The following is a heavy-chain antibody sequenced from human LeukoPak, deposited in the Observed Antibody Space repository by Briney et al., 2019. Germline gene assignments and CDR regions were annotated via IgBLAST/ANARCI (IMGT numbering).Heavy chain of an antibody. CDR1: GGTFSSYA. V-gene: IGHV1-69*04. D-gene: IGHD2-2*02. CDR3: ARESGRVVPAAITPDYGMDV. Sequence: SVKVSCKASGGTFSSYAISWVRQAPGQGLEWMGRIIPILGIANYAQKFQGRVTITADKSTSTAYMELSRLRSDDTAVYYCARESGRVVPAAITPDYGMDVWGQGTTVTVSS. CDR2: IIPILGIA. J-gene: IGHJ6*02.